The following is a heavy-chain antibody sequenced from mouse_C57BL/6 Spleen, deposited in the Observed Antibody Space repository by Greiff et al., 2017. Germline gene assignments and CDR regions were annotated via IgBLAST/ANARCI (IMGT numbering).Heavy chain of an antibody. CDR1: GYTFTSYW. D-gene: IGHD2-1*01. Sequence: QVQLQQSGAELAKPGASVKLSCKASGYTFTSYWMHWVKQRPGPGLEWIGYINPSSGYTKYNQKFKDKATLTADNSSSTAYMQLSSLAYEDSAVYNGARSYGNYGDMDVWGTGTTVTVSS. CDR2: INPSSGYT. V-gene: IGHV1-7*01. J-gene: IGHJ1*03. CDR3: ARSYGNYGDMDV.